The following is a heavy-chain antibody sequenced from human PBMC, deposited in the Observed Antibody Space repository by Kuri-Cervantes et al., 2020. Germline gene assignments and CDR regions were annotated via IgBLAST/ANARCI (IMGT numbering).Heavy chain of an antibody. Sequence: GGSLRLSCAASGFTFSSYAMHWVRQAPGKGLEWVAVISYDGSNKDYADSAKGRFTISRDNSKNTRYLQMNSLRAEDTAVYYCARDLYYYGSGPLGVWGKGTTVTVSS. CDR3: ARDLYYYGSGPLGV. CDR1: GFTFSSYA. CDR2: ISYDGSNK. J-gene: IGHJ6*04. V-gene: IGHV3-30-3*01. D-gene: IGHD3-10*01.